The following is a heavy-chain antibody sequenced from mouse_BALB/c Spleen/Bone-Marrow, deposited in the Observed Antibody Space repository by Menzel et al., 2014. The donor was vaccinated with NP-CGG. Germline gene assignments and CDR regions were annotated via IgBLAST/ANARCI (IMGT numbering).Heavy chain of an antibody. CDR2: IDTSDSYT. CDR1: GYTFTDYW. J-gene: IGHJ4*01. D-gene: IGHD2-2*01. Sequence: VQLQQSGAELVMPGASVKMSCKASGYTFTDYWMHWVKQRPGQGLEWIGAIDTSDSYTSYNQKFKGKATLTVDESSSTAHMQLSSLTSEDSAVYYCAREDYGYGAMDYWGQGTSVTVSS. CDR3: AREDYGYGAMDY. V-gene: IGHV1-69*01.